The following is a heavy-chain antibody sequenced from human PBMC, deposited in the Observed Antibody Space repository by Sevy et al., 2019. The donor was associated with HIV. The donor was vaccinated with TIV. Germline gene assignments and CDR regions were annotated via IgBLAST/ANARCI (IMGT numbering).Heavy chain of an antibody. CDR1: GFTFSSNW. CDR3: ARYCTRTSCSYANGGLDY. V-gene: IGHV3-7*01. D-gene: IGHD2-2*01. CDR2: IKQDGSEK. Sequence: GGSLRLSCAASGFTFSSNWMSWVRQAPGKGLEWVANIKQDGSEKYFMDSVKGRFTISRDNARNSPYLQMNSLGAEDTAVYYCARYCTRTSCSYANGGLDYWGQGTLVTVSS. J-gene: IGHJ4*02.